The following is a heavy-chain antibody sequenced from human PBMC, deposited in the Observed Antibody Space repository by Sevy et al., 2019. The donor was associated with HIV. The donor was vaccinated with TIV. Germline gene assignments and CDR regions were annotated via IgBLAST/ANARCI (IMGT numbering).Heavy chain of an antibody. CDR3: ARDGGLGYCTGGSCNRYYYYYGLDV. J-gene: IGHJ6*02. CDR2: ISSSSSYI. Sequence: GGSLRLSCAASGFTFSSYSMNWVRQAPGKGLEWVSSISSSSSYIYYANSVKGRFIISRDNAENSLYLQMNSLRVEDTAVYYCARDGGLGYCTGGSCNRYYYYYGLDVWGQGTTVTVSS. V-gene: IGHV3-21*01. CDR1: GFTFSSYS. D-gene: IGHD2-15*01.